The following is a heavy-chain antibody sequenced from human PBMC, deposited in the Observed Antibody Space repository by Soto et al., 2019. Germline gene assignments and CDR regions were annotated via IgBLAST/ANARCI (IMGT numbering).Heavy chain of an antibody. J-gene: IGHJ5*02. CDR3: ARDPGYSSGDFEFDP. CDR1: GFTVSDSY. Sequence: EVQVVESGGGLIQRGGSLRLSCTASGFTVSDSYMTWVRQAPGKGLEWVSVIHRGGNTYYADSVKGRFTISRDTSKNTLYLKMHSLRDEDTAVYHCARDPGYSSGDFEFDPWGQGTLVTVSS. V-gene: IGHV3-53*01. D-gene: IGHD2-15*01. CDR2: IHRGGNT.